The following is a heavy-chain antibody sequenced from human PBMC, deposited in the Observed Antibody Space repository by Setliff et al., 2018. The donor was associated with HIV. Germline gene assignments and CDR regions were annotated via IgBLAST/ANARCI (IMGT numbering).Heavy chain of an antibody. J-gene: IGHJ4*02. V-gene: IGHV1-18*01. CDR1: GYTFTSYG. CDR3: ARVSRGIYDSWPPCY. CDR2: INAYNGNA. Sequence: ASVKVSCKASGYTFTSYGISWVRQAPGQGLGWMGWINAYNGNANYVQDLQGRVTMTTDRSTSTAYMELRSLRSDDTAVYYCARVSRGIYDSWPPCYWGQGTLVTVSS. D-gene: IGHD3-16*01.